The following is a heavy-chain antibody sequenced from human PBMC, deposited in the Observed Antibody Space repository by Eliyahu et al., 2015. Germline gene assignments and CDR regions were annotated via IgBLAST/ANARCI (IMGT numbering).Heavy chain of an antibody. CDR3: ASDGYYYDSSGYPGGYYFDY. V-gene: IGHV4-38-2*01. CDR2: IYHSGST. D-gene: IGHD3-22*01. CDR1: GYSISSXYX. Sequence: QVQLQESGPGLVKPSETLSLXCAVXGYSISSXYXXGWIRQPPGXGLEWIGSIYHSGSTYYNPSLKSRVTISVDTSKNQFSLKLSSVTAADTAVYYCASDGYYYDSSGYPGGYYFDYWGQGTLVTVSS. J-gene: IGHJ4*02.